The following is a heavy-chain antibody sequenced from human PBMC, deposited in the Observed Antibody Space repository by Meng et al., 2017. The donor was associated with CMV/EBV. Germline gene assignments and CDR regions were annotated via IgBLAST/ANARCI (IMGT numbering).Heavy chain of an antibody. CDR3: ARGAHSGSYYCLDFSLPDY. Sequence: GESLKISCAASGFTFSSYWMHWVRQAPGKGLVWVSRINSDGSSTSYADSVKGRFTIARDSAKNTLYLQMNSLRAEDTAVYYCARGAHSGSYYCLDFSLPDYWGQGTLVTVSS. V-gene: IGHV3-74*01. CDR1: GFTFSSYW. J-gene: IGHJ4*02. D-gene: IGHD1-26*01. CDR2: INSDGSST.